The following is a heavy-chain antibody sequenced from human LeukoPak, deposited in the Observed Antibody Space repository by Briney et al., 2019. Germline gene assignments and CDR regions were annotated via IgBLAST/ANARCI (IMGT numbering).Heavy chain of an antibody. CDR2: ISGSGGST. CDR1: GFTFSSYA. V-gene: IGHV3-23*01. CDR3: AKVLRVVPAAAFDY. J-gene: IGHJ4*02. D-gene: IGHD2-2*01. Sequence: GGSLRLSYAASGFTFSSYAMSWVRQAPGKGLEWVSAISGSGGSTYYADSVKGRFTISRDNSKNTLYLQMNSLRAEDTAVYYCAKVLRVVPAAAFDYWGQGTLVTVSS.